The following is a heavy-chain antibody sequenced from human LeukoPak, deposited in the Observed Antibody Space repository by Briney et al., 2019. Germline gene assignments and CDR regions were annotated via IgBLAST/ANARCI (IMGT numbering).Heavy chain of an antibody. V-gene: IGHV3-48*04. D-gene: IGHD3-3*01. Sequence: GRSLRLSCAASGFTFRSYGMNWVRQAPGKGLEWVSYISSSGSTIYYADSVKGRFTISRDNAKNSLYLQMNSLRAEDTAVYYCARSGRFLEWFFDYWGQGTLVTVSS. J-gene: IGHJ4*02. CDR3: ARSGRFLEWFFDY. CDR2: ISSSGSTI. CDR1: GFTFRSYG.